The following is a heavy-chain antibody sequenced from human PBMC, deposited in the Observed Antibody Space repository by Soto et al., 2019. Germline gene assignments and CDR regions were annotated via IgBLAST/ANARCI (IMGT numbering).Heavy chain of an antibody. CDR2: INAGNGNT. CDR3: ATDIDTSPSIFDY. J-gene: IGHJ4*02. Sequence: ASVKVSCKASGYTFTSYAMHCVRRAPGQRLEWVGWINAGNGNTIYAQKFQGRVTMTEDTSTDTAYMELSSLRSEDTAVYYCATDIDTSPSIFDYWGQGTLVTVSS. D-gene: IGHD2-15*01. V-gene: IGHV1-3*01. CDR1: GYTFTSYA.